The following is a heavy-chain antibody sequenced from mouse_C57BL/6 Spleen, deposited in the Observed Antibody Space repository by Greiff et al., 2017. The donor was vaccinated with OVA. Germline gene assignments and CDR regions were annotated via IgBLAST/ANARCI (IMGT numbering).Heavy chain of an antibody. J-gene: IGHJ3*01. CDR2: ISNGGGST. V-gene: IGHV5-12*01. D-gene: IGHD2-1*01. CDR3: ANGNYEGFAY. Sequence: EVQLVESGGGLVQPGGSLKLSCAASGFTFSDYYMYWVRQTPEKRLEWVAYISNGGGSTYYPDTVKGRFTISRDNAKNTLYLQMSRLKSEDTAMYYCANGNYEGFAYWGQGTLVTVSA. CDR1: GFTFSDYY.